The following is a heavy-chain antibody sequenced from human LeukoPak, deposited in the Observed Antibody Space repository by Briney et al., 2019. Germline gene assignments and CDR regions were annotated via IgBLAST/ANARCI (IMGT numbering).Heavy chain of an antibody. CDR2: INPSGGTT. CDR1: GYTFTSYY. V-gene: IGHV1-46*01. J-gene: IGHJ4*02. D-gene: IGHD3/OR15-3a*01. Sequence: ASVKVSRKASGYTFTSYYIHWVRQAPGQGLEWMGIINPSGGTTSYAQKFQGRVTMTRDTSTTTVYMELSSLRSEDTAVYYCAKGGTWTIYYFDYWGQGTLVTVSS. CDR3: AKGGTWTIYYFDY.